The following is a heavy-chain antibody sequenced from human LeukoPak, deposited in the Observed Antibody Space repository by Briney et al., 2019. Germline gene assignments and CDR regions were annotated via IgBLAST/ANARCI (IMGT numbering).Heavy chain of an antibody. CDR3: ARGGARGSSAFDI. J-gene: IGHJ3*02. D-gene: IGHD3-10*01. Sequence: PWETLSLTXTVSGDSISAFYWSWIRQPPGKGLEWIGYIYYSGSTNYNPSLKSRVTISIETSKNQFSLKLRSVTAADTAVYYCARGGARGSSAFDIWGQGTMVTVSS. CDR2: IYYSGST. V-gene: IGHV4-59*01. CDR1: GDSISAFY.